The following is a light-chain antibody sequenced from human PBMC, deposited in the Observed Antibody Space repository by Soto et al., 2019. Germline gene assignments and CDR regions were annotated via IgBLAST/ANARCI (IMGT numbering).Light chain of an antibody. CDR2: EAS. CDR3: QQSYSTPPT. J-gene: IGKJ5*01. V-gene: IGKV1-5*01. Sequence: DVQMSESPSTVSASVGERVTMTCRASQTIGSLLAWYQHKVGEAPKLLIAEASSLESGVPSRFSGSGSGTEFTLTISSLQPEDFATYYCQQSYSTPPTFGQGTLLEI. CDR1: QTIGSL.